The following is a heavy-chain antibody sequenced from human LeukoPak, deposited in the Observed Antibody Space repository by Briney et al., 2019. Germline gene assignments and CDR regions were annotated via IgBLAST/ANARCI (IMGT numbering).Heavy chain of an antibody. Sequence: GGSLRLSCAASGFTFSTYWIHSVRQAPGKGLVWVSRINSDGSSTSYADSVKGRFTISRDNAKNSLYQQMNRVRDEDTAVYYCARTYYFGSGSHYFDYWGQGTLVTVSS. V-gene: IGHV3-74*01. CDR2: INSDGSST. D-gene: IGHD3-10*01. CDR1: GFTFSTYW. J-gene: IGHJ4*02. CDR3: ARTYYFGSGSHYFDY.